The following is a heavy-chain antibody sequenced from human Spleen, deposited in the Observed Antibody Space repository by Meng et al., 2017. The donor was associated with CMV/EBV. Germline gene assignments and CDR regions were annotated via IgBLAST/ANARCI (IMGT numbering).Heavy chain of an antibody. CDR1: GYIFTGYY. D-gene: IGHD5-18*01. CDR3: ARADGYTYASYIVADSMEV. Sequence: ASVQVSCKASGYIFTGYYMHWVRQAPGQGLEWMGWINPNSGDTTYAQKFQGRVIMTRDTSISTAYVEVSRLTSDDTAVYYCARADGYTYASYIVADSMEVWGQGTTVTVSS. V-gene: IGHV1-2*02. CDR2: INPNSGDT. J-gene: IGHJ6*02.